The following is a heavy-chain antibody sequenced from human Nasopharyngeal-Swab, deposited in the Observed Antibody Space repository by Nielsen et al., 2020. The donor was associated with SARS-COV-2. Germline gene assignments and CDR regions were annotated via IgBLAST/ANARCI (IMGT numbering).Heavy chain of an antibody. J-gene: IGHJ4*02. Sequence: WIRQPPGKGLEWVSSISSSSSYIYYADSVKGRFTISRDNAKNSLYLQMNSLRAEDTAMYYCARAVDIVVVVAASDYWGQGTLVTVSS. CDR2: ISSSSSYI. D-gene: IGHD2-15*01. CDR3: ARAVDIVVVVAASDY. V-gene: IGHV3-21*01.